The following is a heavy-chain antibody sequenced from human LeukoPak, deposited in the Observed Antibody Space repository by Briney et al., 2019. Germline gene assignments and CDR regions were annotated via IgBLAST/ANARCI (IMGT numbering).Heavy chain of an antibody. J-gene: IGHJ4*02. V-gene: IGHV1-24*01. D-gene: IGHD6-19*01. CDR1: GVTLTAVS. CDR2: FDPEDGDK. CDR3: ATAEQWLYDY. Sequence: GASVKVSCKVSGVTLTAVSMHWVRQAPGKGLEWMGGFDPEDGDKLNAQNFQGRLTLTEDTSTDTSYMELTGLTFEDTAVYHCATAEQWLYDYWGQGTLVTVSS.